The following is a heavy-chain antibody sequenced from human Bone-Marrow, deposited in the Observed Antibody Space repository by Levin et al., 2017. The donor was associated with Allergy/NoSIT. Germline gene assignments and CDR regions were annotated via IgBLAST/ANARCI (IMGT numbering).Heavy chain of an antibody. V-gene: IGHV4-34*01. D-gene: IGHD3-9*01. CDR1: GGSFSGYY. J-gene: IGHJ6*02. CDR2: INHSGST. CDR3: ARAPGYYDILTGYVDGMDV. Sequence: SETLSLTCAVYGGSFSGYYWSWIRQPPGKGLEWIGEINHSGSTNYNPSLKSRVTISVDTSKNQFSLKLSSVTAADTAVYYCARAPGYYDILTGYVDGMDVWGQGTTVTVSS.